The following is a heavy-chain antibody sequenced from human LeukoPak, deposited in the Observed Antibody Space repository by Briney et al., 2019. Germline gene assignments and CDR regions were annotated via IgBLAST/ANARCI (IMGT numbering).Heavy chain of an antibody. CDR1: GFTLSTYT. V-gene: IGHV3-30*03. Sequence: GGSLRLSRAASGFTLSTYTMHWVRQAPGRGPEWVAVISYDGSNKFYADSVEGRFAISRDNSKNTLYLQMDSLRPEDTAVYYCARVRGDYDFWSDYYRSLSGYDEVYWGQGTLVSVSS. J-gene: IGHJ4*02. CDR3: ARVRGDYDFWSDYYRSLSGYDEVY. D-gene: IGHD3-3*01. CDR2: ISYDGSNK.